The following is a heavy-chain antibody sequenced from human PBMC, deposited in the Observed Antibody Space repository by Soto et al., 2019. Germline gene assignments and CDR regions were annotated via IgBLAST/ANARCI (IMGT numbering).Heavy chain of an antibody. J-gene: IGHJ4*02. V-gene: IGHV4-34*01. CDR1: CGSYSGYY. CDR2: INHSGST. Sequence: SDTLSLTCAVYCGSYSGYYWSWIRQPAGRGLEWIGEINHSGSTNYNPSLKSRVTISVDTSKDQFSLKMSSVTAADTAVYYCARAKGYDYVWGSYRYEYFDYCGQATLVT. CDR3: ARAKGYDYVWGSYRYEYFDY. D-gene: IGHD3-16*02.